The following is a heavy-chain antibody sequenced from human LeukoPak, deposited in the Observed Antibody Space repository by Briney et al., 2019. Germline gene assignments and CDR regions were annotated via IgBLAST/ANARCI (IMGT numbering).Heavy chain of an antibody. V-gene: IGHV3-23*01. CDR2: XXXTXXRT. CDR1: XXXXSXXA. J-gene: IGHJ6*02. CDR3: ARHDGDCGRTGCYGHYDMDV. D-gene: IGHD2-2*03. Sequence: GXLRLSCAAXXXXXSXXAMXXXRXXXXXXXXXXXTXXXTXXRTFYADSVKGRFTISRDISKNTLYLQMNSLWVEDTAVHYCARHDGDCGRTGCYGHYDMDVWGQGTTVTVSS.